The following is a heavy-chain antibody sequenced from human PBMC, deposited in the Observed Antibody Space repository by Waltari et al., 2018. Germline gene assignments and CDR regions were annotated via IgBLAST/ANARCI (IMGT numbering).Heavy chain of an antibody. J-gene: IGHJ3*01. CDR2: LKHYGSLK. Sequence: EVQMVESGGGLVQPGGSLRLSCIASGFTFSDYYMSWVRQAPGKGPEWVANLKHYGSLKSYVDSVRGRFIISRDNAKNSVFLQLNSLRVDDTAVYYCARDSAFCNGCAVDLWGQGTMVSVSS. V-gene: IGHV3-7*03. D-gene: IGHD2-8*01. CDR3: ARDSAFCNGCAVDL. CDR1: GFTFSDYY.